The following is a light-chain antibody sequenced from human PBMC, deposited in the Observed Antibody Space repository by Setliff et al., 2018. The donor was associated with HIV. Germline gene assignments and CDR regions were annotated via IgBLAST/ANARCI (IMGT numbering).Light chain of an antibody. V-gene: IGLV2-23*02. CDR2: DVK. Sequence: QSALTQPASVSGSPGQSITLSCTGASSDVGGYNYVSWYQQHPDKAPKRMIYDVKNRPSGVSDRFSGSKSGNTASLTLSGLQAEDEADYYCCSYAGSGPVFGAGTKATVL. CDR1: SSDVGGYNY. J-gene: IGLJ1*01. CDR3: CSYAGSGPV.